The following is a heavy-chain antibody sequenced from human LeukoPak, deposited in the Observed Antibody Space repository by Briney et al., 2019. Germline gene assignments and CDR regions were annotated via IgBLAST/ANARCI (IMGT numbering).Heavy chain of an antibody. J-gene: IGHJ3*02. D-gene: IGHD3-9*01. CDR3: ARDFDRDFGSLWAFDI. V-gene: IGHV4-61*02. CDR2: IYTSGST. Sequence: SETLSLTCTVSGGSINSGSHYWSWIRQPAGKGLEWIGRIYTSGSTNYNPSLKSRVTMSVDTSKNQFSLKLSSVTAADTAVYYCARDFDRDFGSLWAFDIWGQGTMVTVSS. CDR1: GGSINSGSHY.